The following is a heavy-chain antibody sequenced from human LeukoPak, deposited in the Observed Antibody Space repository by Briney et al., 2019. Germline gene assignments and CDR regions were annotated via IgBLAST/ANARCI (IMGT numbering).Heavy chain of an antibody. V-gene: IGHV5-51*01. Sequence: GESLKISCKGSGYSFTSYWIGWVRQMPGKGLEWMRIIYPGDSDTRYSPSFQGQVTISADKSISTAYLQWSSLKASDTAMYYCARHSFYDSSGYYWTPIDYWGQGTLVTVSS. D-gene: IGHD3-22*01. CDR1: GYSFTSYW. CDR3: ARHSFYDSSGYYWTPIDY. J-gene: IGHJ4*02. CDR2: IYPGDSDT.